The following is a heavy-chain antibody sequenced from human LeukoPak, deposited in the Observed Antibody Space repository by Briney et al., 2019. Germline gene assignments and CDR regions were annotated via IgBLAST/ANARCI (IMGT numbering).Heavy chain of an antibody. D-gene: IGHD1-26*01. V-gene: IGHV3-53*05. Sequence: GGSLRLFCAASGFTVSNNYMSWVRQAPGQGLEWVLVVYGGGSTYHADSVKGRITISRDNSKNSLYLQMNSLRTEDTAVYYCAKANPLIVGARAGGPINFWGQGTMVTVSS. CDR3: AKANPLIVGARAGGPINF. CDR1: GFTVSNNY. J-gene: IGHJ3*01. CDR2: VYGGGST.